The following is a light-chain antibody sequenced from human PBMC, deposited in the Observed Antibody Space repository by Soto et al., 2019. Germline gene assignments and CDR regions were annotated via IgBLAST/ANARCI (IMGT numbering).Light chain of an antibody. J-gene: IGKJ1*01. CDR3: YQYYSYPRRT. V-gene: IGKV1-5*01. CDR2: AAS. Sequence: EIPMTQSASNLYASIGDRVTIXCRATQNVRARLVWPQQKTGKAPKLLISAASTLQSAVLSRFSGSGSGRDFTLIISCLQSDDFATYYCYQYYSYPRRTFGQGTKVDIK. CDR1: QNVRAR.